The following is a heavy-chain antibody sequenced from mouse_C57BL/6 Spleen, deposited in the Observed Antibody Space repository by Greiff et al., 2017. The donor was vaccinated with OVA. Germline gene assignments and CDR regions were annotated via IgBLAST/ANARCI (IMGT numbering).Heavy chain of an antibody. V-gene: IGHV1-85*01. CDR3: ARTPLCNGNTPGAMDY. Sequence: QVQLQQSGPELVKPGASVKLSCKASGYTFTSYDINWVKQRPGQGLEWIGWIYPRDGSTKYNETLKGKATLTVDTSSSTAYMELHSLTSNDSAVYFCARTPLCNGNTPGAMDYWGQGTSVTVSS. CDR2: IYPRDGST. D-gene: IGHD2-1*01. J-gene: IGHJ4*01. CDR1: GYTFTSYD.